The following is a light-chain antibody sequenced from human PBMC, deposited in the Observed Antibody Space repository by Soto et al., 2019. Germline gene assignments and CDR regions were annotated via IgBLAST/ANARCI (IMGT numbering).Light chain of an antibody. CDR1: QSVDSSY. CDR3: QQYDNSLYT. J-gene: IGKJ2*01. V-gene: IGKV3-20*01. CDR2: GTS. Sequence: ENVLTQSPDTLWLSQGERATLSCRASQSVDSSYLAWYQQKPGQAPRLLIYGTSTRATGISDRFSGSGSGTDFALTINRLEPEDFAVYYCQQYDNSLYTFGQGTKLEIK.